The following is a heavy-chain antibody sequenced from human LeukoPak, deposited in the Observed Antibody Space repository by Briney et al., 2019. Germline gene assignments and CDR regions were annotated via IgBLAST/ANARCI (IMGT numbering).Heavy chain of an antibody. J-gene: IGHJ6*03. CDR3: ARGLVVPAASRYYYYYYMDV. Sequence: ASVKVSCKASGYTFTSYGISWVRQAPGQGLEWMGWISAYNGNTNYAQKLQGRVTMTTDTSTSTAYMELRSLRSDDTAVYYCARGLVVPAASRYYYYYYMDVWGKGTTVTVSS. CDR1: GYTFTSYG. D-gene: IGHD2-2*01. CDR2: ISAYNGNT. V-gene: IGHV1-18*01.